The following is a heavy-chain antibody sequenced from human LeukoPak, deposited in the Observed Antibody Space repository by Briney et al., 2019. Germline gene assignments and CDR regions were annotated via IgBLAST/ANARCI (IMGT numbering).Heavy chain of an antibody. V-gene: IGHV4-59*08. D-gene: IGHD2-15*01. J-gene: IGHJ4*02. CDR3: ARTLGYCSGGSCRLFDY. CDR2: IYYSGST. CDR1: GGSISSCY. Sequence: KASETLSLTCTASGGSISSCYWSWIRQPPGKGLEWIGYIYYSGSTNYNPSLKSRVTISVDTSKNQFSLKLSSVTAADTAVYYCARTLGYCSGGSCRLFDYWGQGTLVTVSS.